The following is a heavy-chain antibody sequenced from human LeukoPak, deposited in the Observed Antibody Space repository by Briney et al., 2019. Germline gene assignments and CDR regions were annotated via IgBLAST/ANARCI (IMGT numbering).Heavy chain of an antibody. J-gene: IGHJ6*03. V-gene: IGHV1-8*01. CDR1: GYTFTSYD. CDR2: MNPNSGNT. D-gene: IGHD3-3*01. Sequence: ASVKVSCKASGYTFTSYDINWVRQATGQGLEWMGWMNPNSGNTGYAQKFQGRVTMTRNTSISTAYMELSSLRSEDTAVYYCARLVRYYDFWSGFGYYYYYMDVWGKGTTVSVSS. CDR3: ARLVRYYDFWSGFGYYYYYMDV.